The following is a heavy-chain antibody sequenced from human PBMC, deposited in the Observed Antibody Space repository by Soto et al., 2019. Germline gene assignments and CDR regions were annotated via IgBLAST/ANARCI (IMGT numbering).Heavy chain of an antibody. V-gene: IGHV3-13*04. CDR3: ARGMVGRWLQLWD. J-gene: IGHJ4*02. Sequence: EVQLVESGGGLVQPGGSLRLSCAASGFTFSRYDMHWVRQATGKGLEWVSAIGIAGDTYYPGSVKGRFTISRENAKYYLYLQMNSVSAGDTAVYYCARGMVGRWLQLWDWGKGTLVTVSS. CDR1: GFTFSRYD. CDR2: IGIAGDT. D-gene: IGHD5-12*01.